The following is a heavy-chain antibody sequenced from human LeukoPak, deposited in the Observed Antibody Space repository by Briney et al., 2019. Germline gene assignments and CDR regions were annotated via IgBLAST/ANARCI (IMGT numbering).Heavy chain of an antibody. CDR1: GYTFTSYY. J-gene: IGHJ4*02. CDR3: ARNLGATRFDY. CDR2: INPSGGST. V-gene: IGHV1-46*01. D-gene: IGHD1-26*01. Sequence: ASVKVSCKASGYTFTSYYMHWVRQAPGQGLEWMGIINPSGGSTSYAQKFQGRVTMTRDMSTSTVYMELSSLRSEDTAVYYCARNLGATRFDYWGQGTLVTVSS.